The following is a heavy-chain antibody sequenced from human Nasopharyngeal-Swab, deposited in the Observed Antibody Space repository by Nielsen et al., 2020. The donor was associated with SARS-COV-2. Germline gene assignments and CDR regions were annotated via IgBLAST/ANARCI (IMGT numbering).Heavy chain of an antibody. CDR3: AKMMYGADHIYGMDV. J-gene: IGHJ6*02. CDR1: GYTFIYSA. D-gene: IGHD4/OR15-4a*01. Sequence: ASVKVSCKSGYTFIYSAMNWVRQAPGQGLEWRGWVNTKTGNPMYAQGFTGRFVFSVDTSVNTAYLQINSLKAEDTAVYYCAKMMYGADHIYGMDVWGQGTSVTVSS. CDR2: VNTKTGNP. V-gene: IGHV7-4-1*02.